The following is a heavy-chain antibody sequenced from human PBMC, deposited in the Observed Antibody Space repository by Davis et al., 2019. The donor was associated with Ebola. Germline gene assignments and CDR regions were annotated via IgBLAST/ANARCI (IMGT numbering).Heavy chain of an antibody. CDR3: AKDLGDCGGDCFYYYYYGMDV. CDR2: ISYDGSNT. D-gene: IGHD2-21*02. J-gene: IGHJ6*02. V-gene: IGHV3-30*18. Sequence: GESLKISCAASGFTFSSYGMHWVRQAPGKGLEWVAVISYDGSNTYYADSVKGRFTISRDNSKNTLYLQMNSLRAEDTAVYYCAKDLGDCGGDCFYYYYYGMDVWGQGTTVTVSS. CDR1: GFTFSSYG.